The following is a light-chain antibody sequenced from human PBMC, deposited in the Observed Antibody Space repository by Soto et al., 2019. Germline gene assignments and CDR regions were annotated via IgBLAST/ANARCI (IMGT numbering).Light chain of an antibody. Sequence: QSVLTQPPSVSGAPGQRVSISCTGSTSNIGAPYDLHWYQHLPGAAPKLLIYGDNNRPSGVPDPFSGSKSGTSASLAITSLQAEDEADYYCQSYDISLHNYVFGTGTKVTVL. V-gene: IGLV1-40*01. CDR3: QSYDISLHNYV. CDR2: GDN. J-gene: IGLJ1*01. CDR1: TSNIGAPYD.